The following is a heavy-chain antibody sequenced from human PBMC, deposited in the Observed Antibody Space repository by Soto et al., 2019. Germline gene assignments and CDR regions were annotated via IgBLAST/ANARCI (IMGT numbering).Heavy chain of an antibody. CDR2: IYATGTT. CDR3: VRDGTKTLRDWFDP. J-gene: IGHJ5*02. Sequence: SETLSLTCTVSVSSISVFYLSWIRKSAVKGLEWIGRIYATGTTDYNPSLKSRVMMSVDTSKKQFSLKLRSVTAADTAVYYCVRDGTKTLRDWFDPWGQGISVTVSS. D-gene: IGHD1-1*01. V-gene: IGHV4-4*07. CDR1: VSSISVFY.